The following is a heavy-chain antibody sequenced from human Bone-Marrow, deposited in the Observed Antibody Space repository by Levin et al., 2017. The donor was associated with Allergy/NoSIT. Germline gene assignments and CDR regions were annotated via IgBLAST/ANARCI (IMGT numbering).Heavy chain of an antibody. Sequence: SETLSLTCSVSGGSVRGENYYWSWIRQPPGKRLEWIGYISYSGATTYSPSLESRVTISLGASENHFSLRVSSLTAADTAVYYCSRDHGDSSDAFAIWGQGTMVTVSS. V-gene: IGHV4-61*03. J-gene: IGHJ3*02. CDR1: GGSVRGENYY. CDR2: ISYSGAT. CDR3: SRDHGDSSDAFAI. D-gene: IGHD4-17*01.